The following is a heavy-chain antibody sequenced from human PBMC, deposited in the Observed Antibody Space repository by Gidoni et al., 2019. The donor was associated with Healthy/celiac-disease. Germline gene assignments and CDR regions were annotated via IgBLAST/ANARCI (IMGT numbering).Heavy chain of an antibody. CDR2: IYYSGST. Sequence: QLQLQESGPGLVKPSETLSLTCTVSGGSLSSSSYYWGWIRQPPGKGLEWIGSIYYSGSTYYNPSLKSRVTISVDTSKNQFSLKLSSVTAADTAVYYCARHLGDGYQLAISVWFDPWGQGTLVTVSS. CDR3: ARHLGDGYQLAISVWFDP. D-gene: IGHD2-2*01. V-gene: IGHV4-39*01. CDR1: GGSLSSSSYY. J-gene: IGHJ5*02.